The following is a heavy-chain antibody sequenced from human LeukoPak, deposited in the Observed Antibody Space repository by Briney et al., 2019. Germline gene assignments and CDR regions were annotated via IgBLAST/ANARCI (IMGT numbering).Heavy chain of an antibody. Sequence: ASVKVSCKASGYTFTGYYMHWVRQAPGQGLEWMGWINPNSGGTNYAQKFQGWVTMTRGTSISTAYMELSRLRSDDTAVYYCARGLYYDILTGYGLRYYYYGMDVWGQGTTVTVSS. J-gene: IGHJ6*02. D-gene: IGHD3-9*01. CDR3: ARGLYYDILTGYGLRYYYYGMDV. V-gene: IGHV1-2*04. CDR1: GYTFTGYY. CDR2: INPNSGGT.